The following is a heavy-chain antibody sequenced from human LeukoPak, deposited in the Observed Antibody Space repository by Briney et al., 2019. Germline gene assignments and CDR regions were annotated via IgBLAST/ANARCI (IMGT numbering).Heavy chain of an antibody. CDR1: GFTFSSYA. V-gene: IGHV3-23*01. J-gene: IGHJ5*02. D-gene: IGHD3-3*01. CDR3: ANAATYYDFWSGYWPSWFDP. CDR2: ISGSGGST. Sequence: GGSLRLSCAASGFTFSSYAMSWVRQAPGKGLEWVSAISGSGGSTYYADSVKGRFTISRDNSKNTLYLQMNSLRAEDTAVYYCANAATYYDFWSGYWPSWFDPWGRGTLVTVSS.